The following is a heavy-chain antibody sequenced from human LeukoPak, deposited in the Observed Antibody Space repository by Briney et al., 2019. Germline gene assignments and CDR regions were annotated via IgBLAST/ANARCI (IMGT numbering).Heavy chain of an antibody. CDR2: IWFDGNNK. D-gene: IGHD6-25*01. Sequence: PGRSLRLSCAASGFTFSTYGMHWVRQAPGKGLEWVAIIWFDGNNKFYGDSVKGRFTISRDNSKNTLYLHMNSLRAEDTAVYFCAKAARLGPSHLDYWGRGTLVTVSS. CDR1: GFTFSTYG. CDR3: AKAARLGPSHLDY. J-gene: IGHJ4*02. V-gene: IGHV3-33*03.